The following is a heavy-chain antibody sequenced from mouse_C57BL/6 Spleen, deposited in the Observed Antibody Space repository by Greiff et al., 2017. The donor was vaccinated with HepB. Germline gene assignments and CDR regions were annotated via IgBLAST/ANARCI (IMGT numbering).Heavy chain of an antibody. CDR2: ISDGGSYT. CDR3: ASPSTGTRYAMDY. Sequence: EVHLVESGGGLVKPGGSLKLSCAASGFTFSSYAMSWVRQTPEKRLEWVATISDGGSYTYYPDNVTGRCTISRDNATNNLYLQMSHLKSEDTAMYCCASPSTGTRYAMDYWGQGTSVTVSS. CDR1: GFTFSSYA. V-gene: IGHV5-4*01. D-gene: IGHD4-1*02. J-gene: IGHJ4*01.